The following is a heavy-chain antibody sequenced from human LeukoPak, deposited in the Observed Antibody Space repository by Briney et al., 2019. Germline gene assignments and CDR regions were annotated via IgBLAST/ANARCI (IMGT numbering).Heavy chain of an antibody. V-gene: IGHV3-53*01. D-gene: IGHD3-3*01. CDR3: ARELDRSGYIPAY. Sequence: PGGSLRLSCAASGFTVSSNYMNWVRQAPGKGLECVSVIYSGGTTYYADSVKGRFTISTDNSKNTLYLQMDSLRAEDTAMYYCARELDRSGYIPAYWGQGTLVTVSS. J-gene: IGHJ4*02. CDR1: GFTVSSNY. CDR2: IYSGGTT.